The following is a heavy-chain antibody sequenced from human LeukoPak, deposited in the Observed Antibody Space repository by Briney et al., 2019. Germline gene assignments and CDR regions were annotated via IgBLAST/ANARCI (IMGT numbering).Heavy chain of an antibody. D-gene: IGHD5-18*01. CDR1: GSTFSTYG. CDR2: ISSISSYI. CDR3: ARDFDVGYTYGYNYYYGVDV. Sequence: GGSLSLSCPAPGSTFSTYGMTWVRKAPGKGLDWVSSISSISSYIYYADSVKGRFSISRDNAKNSLYLQMNSLKVEDTAVYFCARDFDVGYTYGYNYYYGVDVWGQGTTVTVSS. J-gene: IGHJ6*02. V-gene: IGHV3-21*01.